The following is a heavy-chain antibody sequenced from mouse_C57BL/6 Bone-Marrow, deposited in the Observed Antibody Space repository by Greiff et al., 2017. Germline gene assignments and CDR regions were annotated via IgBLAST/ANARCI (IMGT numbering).Heavy chain of an antibody. Sequence: EVHLVESGGGLVQPGGSLSLSCAASGFTFTDYYMSWVRQPPGKALEWLGFIRNKANGYTTEYSASVKGRFTISRDNSQSILYLQMNALRAEDSATYYCAKGNWDWFAYWGQGTLVTVSA. CDR1: GFTFTDYY. CDR3: AKGNWDWFAY. J-gene: IGHJ3*01. V-gene: IGHV7-3*01. CDR2: IRNKANGYTT. D-gene: IGHD4-1*01.